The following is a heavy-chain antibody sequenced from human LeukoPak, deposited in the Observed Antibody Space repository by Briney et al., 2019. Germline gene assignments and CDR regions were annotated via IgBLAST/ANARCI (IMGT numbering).Heavy chain of an antibody. D-gene: IGHD6-19*01. Sequence: ASVKVSCKASGYTFTGYYMHWVRQARGQGLEWMGWINPNSGGTNYAQKFQGRVTMTRDTSISTAYMELSRLRSDDTAVYYCARGVRLVRLYGMDAWGQGTTVTVSS. CDR1: GYTFTGYY. CDR3: ARGVRLVRLYGMDA. V-gene: IGHV1-2*02. CDR2: INPNSGGT. J-gene: IGHJ6*02.